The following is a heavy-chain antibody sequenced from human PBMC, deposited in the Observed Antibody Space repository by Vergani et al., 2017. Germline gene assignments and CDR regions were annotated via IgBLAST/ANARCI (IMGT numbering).Heavy chain of an antibody. CDR3: ARDGYSISWYYDYYGMDV. J-gene: IGHJ6*02. CDR2: IWYDGSNK. D-gene: IGHD6-13*01. V-gene: IGHV3-33*01. CDR1: GFNFSSYG. Sequence: QVQLVESGGGLVQPGRSLRLSCAASGFNFSSYGMHWVRQAPGKGLEWVAVIWYDGSNKYYADSVKGRFTISRDNSKNTLYLQMNSLRAEDTAVYYCARDGYSISWYYDYYGMDVWGQGTTVTVSS.